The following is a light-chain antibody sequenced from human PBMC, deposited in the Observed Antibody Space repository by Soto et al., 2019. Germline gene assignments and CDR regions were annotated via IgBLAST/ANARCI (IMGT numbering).Light chain of an antibody. CDR2: GAS. V-gene: IGKV3-20*01. Sequence: EIVLTQSPGTLSLSPGERATLSCRASQSVSSSYLAWYQQKPGQAPRLLIYGASSRATGIPDRFSGRGSGTDVTLTISRLEPEDFAVYYCQQYGSSPPVTFGPGTKVDIK. CDR3: QQYGSSPPVT. J-gene: IGKJ3*01. CDR1: QSVSSSY.